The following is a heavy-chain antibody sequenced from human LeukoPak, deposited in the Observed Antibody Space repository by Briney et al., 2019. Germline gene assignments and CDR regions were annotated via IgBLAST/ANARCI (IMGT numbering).Heavy chain of an antibody. CDR3: ARDLGGSGFDY. CDR1: GFTFSSYS. Sequence: GGSLRLSCAASGFTFSSYSMNWVRQAPGKGLEWVSSISSSSSYIYYADSVKGRFTIPRDNAKNSLYLQMNSQRAEDTAVYYCARDLGGSGFDYWGQGTLVTVSS. CDR2: ISSSSSYI. V-gene: IGHV3-21*01. D-gene: IGHD2-15*01. J-gene: IGHJ4*02.